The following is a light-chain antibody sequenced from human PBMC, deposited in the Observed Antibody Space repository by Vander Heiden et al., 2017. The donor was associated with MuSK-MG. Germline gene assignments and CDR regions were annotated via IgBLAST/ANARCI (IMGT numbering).Light chain of an antibody. CDR1: SLKSFY. J-gene: IGLJ2*01. Sequence: SSELTQDPAVSVALGQTVRITCQGDSLKSFYASWYQQKPGQAPAVVIYGKNNRPSGIPDRVSGSGSGNTASLTITGAQAEDEGDYYCNSRDSSGNLVVFGGGTKLTVL. CDR3: NSRDSSGNLVV. V-gene: IGLV3-19*01. CDR2: GKN.